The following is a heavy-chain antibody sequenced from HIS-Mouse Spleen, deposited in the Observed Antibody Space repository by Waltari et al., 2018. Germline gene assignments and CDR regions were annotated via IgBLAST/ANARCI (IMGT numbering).Heavy chain of an antibody. CDR2: CYYSGST. Sequence: QLQLQESGPGLVKPSETRSLTCTVSGGSISSSSYYWGWIRQPPGKGLEWIGSCYYSGSTHYTPSLKSRVTISVDTSKNQFSLKLSSVTAADTAVYYCAREIPYSSSWYDWYFDLWGQGTMVTVSS. V-gene: IGHV4-39*07. CDR1: GGSISSSSYY. J-gene: IGHJ3*01. D-gene: IGHD6-13*01. CDR3: AREIPYSSSWYDWYFDL.